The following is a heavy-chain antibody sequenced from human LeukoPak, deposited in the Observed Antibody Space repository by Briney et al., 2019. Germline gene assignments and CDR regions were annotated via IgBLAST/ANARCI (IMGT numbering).Heavy chain of an antibody. Sequence: SETLSLTCAVSGGSISSSTNWWSWVRQPPGKGLEWIGEIYHSGGTNYNPSLKSRITISVDKSQNQFSLKVNSLTAADTAVYYCARTRAFDSWGQGTMVIVSS. V-gene: IGHV4-4*02. J-gene: IGHJ3*02. CDR2: IYHSGGT. CDR3: ARTRAFDS. CDR1: GGSISSSTNW.